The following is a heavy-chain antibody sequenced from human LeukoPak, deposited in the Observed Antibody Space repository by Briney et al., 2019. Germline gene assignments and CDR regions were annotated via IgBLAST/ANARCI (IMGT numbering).Heavy chain of an antibody. CDR1: GFTFSNAW. J-gene: IGHJ4*02. CDR3: TSRLLWFGE. CDR2: IKSKTDGGTT. D-gene: IGHD3-10*01. Sequence: GGSLRLSCAASGFTFSNAWMSWVRQAPEEGLEWVGRIKSKTDGGTTAYAAPVKGRFTISRDDSKNTLYLQMNSLKTEDTAVYYCTSRLLWFGEGGQGTLVTVSS. V-gene: IGHV3-15*01.